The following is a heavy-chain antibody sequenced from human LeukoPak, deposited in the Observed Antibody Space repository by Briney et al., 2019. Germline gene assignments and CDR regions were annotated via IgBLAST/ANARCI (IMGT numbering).Heavy chain of an antibody. CDR2: INHSGSF. CDR3: ARQPDYGDYKYYFDS. Sequence: PSETLSLTCAVYGGSFSGYYWSWIRQPPGKGLEWIGEINHSGSFNYNPSLKSRVTISVDTSKNQFSLKLSSVTAADTAVYYCARQPDYGDYKYYFDSWGQGTLATVSS. J-gene: IGHJ4*02. D-gene: IGHD4-17*01. CDR1: GGSFSGYY. V-gene: IGHV4-34*01.